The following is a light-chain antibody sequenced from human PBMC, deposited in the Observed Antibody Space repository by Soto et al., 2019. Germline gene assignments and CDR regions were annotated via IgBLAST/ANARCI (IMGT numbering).Light chain of an antibody. J-gene: IGKJ2*01. Sequence: EMVLTQSPGTLSLSPGERATLSCRASQSVSSSYLAWYQQKPGQAPRLLIYGASSRATGIPDRFSGSGSGTDFTLTISRLEPEEFAVYYCQQYGSSSYAFGQGTKLEIK. CDR3: QQYGSSSYA. CDR2: GAS. V-gene: IGKV3-20*01. CDR1: QSVSSSY.